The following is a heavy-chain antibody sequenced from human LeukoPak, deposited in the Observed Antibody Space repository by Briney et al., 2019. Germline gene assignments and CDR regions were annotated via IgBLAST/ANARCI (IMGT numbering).Heavy chain of an antibody. CDR3: AKKIDGPHWFDP. D-gene: IGHD2-21*01. V-gene: IGHV4-28*01. CDR2: IYHSGRT. Sequence: PSDTLSLTCAVSGYSISSSNWWGWIRPPPGKGLEWIGYIYHSGRTYYNPSLKSRVTMSVDMSKNKFSLKVHSVTAVDTAVYYWAKKIDGPHWFDPWGQGTLVTVPS. CDR1: GYSISSSNW. J-gene: IGHJ5*02.